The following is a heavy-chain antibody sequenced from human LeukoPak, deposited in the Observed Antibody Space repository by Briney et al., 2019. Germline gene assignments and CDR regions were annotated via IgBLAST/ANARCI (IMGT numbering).Heavy chain of an antibody. CDR3: AGIVAAAGKREAIDY. CDR1: GFTFSSYA. D-gene: IGHD6-13*01. CDR2: ISYDGSNK. J-gene: IGHJ4*02. V-gene: IGHV3-30*04. Sequence: GGSLRLSCAASGFTFSSYAMHWVRQAPGKGLEWVAVISYDGSNKYYADSVKGRFTISRDNSKNTLYLQMNSLRAEDTAVYYCAGIVAAAGKREAIDYWGQGTLVTVSS.